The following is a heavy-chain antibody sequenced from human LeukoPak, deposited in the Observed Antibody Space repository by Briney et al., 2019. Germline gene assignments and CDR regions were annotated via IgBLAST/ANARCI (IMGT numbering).Heavy chain of an antibody. D-gene: IGHD5-24*01. CDR2: IYHSGST. CDR3: ARARREMVDY. Sequence: SETLSLTCTVSGYSISSGYYWGWIRPPPGKGLEWIGSIYHSGSTYYNPSLKSRVTISVDTSKNQFSLKLSSVTAADTAVYYCARARREMVDYWGQGTLVTVSS. V-gene: IGHV4-38-2*02. CDR1: GYSISSGYY. J-gene: IGHJ4*02.